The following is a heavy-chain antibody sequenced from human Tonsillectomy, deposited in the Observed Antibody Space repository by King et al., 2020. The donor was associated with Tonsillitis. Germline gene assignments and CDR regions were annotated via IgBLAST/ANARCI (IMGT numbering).Heavy chain of an antibody. J-gene: IGHJ3*02. Sequence: VQLVESGGGVVQPGRSLRLSCAASGFTFSNYGMHWVRQAPGKGLEWVAVISYDGSNKYYADSVKGRFTISRDNSKNTLYLKMNSLRAEDTAVYYCARPIFGVVSGAFDIWGQGTVVTVSS. CDR2: ISYDGSNK. CDR1: GFTFSNYG. CDR3: ARPIFGVVSGAFDI. D-gene: IGHD3-3*01. V-gene: IGHV3-30*03.